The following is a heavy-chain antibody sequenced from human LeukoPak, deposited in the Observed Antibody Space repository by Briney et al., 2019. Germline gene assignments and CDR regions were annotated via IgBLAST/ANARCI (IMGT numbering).Heavy chain of an antibody. V-gene: IGHV3-7*01. Sequence: GGSLRLSCAGSGFFFSSYWMSWVRQAPGKGLEWVANIKRDGSEKSYVDSVKGRFTISRDNLKNSLFLQMNSLRVEDTAVYFCARGPQSDFGDLPSHFDYWGQGSLVTVSS. D-gene: IGHD4-17*01. CDR2: IKRDGSEK. CDR3: ARGPQSDFGDLPSHFDY. CDR1: GFFFSSYW. J-gene: IGHJ4*02.